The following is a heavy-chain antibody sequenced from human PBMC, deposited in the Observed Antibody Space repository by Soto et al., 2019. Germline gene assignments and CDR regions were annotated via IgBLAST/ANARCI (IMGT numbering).Heavy chain of an antibody. D-gene: IGHD6-19*01. J-gene: IGHJ6*02. CDR2: ISGSGGST. CDR1: GFIFSTYA. Sequence: GGSLRLSCAASGFIFSTYAMSWVRQAPGKGLEWVSAISGSGGSTYYADSVKGRSTISRDNSKNTLYLQMNSLRAEDTAVYYCAKDLSRSTSITVPTYGMDVWGPGTTVNVSS. CDR3: AKDLSRSTSITVPTYGMDV. V-gene: IGHV3-23*01.